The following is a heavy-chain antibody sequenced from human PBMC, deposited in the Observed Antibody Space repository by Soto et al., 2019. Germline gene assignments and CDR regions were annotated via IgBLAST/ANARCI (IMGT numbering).Heavy chain of an antibody. CDR2: IIPIFGTA. J-gene: IGHJ4*02. Sequence: QVQLVQSGAEVKKPGSSVKVSCKASGGTFSSYAISWVRQAPGQGLEWMGGIIPIFGTANYAQKFQGRVTITADKSTSTAYMELSSLGSEDTAVYYWASWPPRSYSRSWSHPIYWGQGPLVTVSS. CDR3: ASWPPRSYSRSWSHPIY. CDR1: GGTFSSYA. V-gene: IGHV1-69*06. D-gene: IGHD6-13*01.